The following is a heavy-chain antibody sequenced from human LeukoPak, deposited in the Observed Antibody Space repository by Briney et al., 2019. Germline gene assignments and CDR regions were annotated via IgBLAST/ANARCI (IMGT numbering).Heavy chain of an antibody. CDR3: VRHVDFYGPIDD. CDR2: IYPGDSDT. Sequence: GESLKISCKGSGYSFTSYSIGWVRQMPGKGLEWMGIIYPGDSDTRYSPSFQGQVTISADKSISTAYLQWSSLKASDTAMYYCVRHVDFYGPIDDWGQGTLATVSS. D-gene: IGHD2/OR15-2a*01. J-gene: IGHJ4*02. CDR1: GYSFTSYS. V-gene: IGHV5-51*01.